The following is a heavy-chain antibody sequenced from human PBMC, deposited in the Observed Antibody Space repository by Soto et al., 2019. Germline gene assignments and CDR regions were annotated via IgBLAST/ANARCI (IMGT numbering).Heavy chain of an antibody. CDR1: GFTFSSYA. CDR2: ISGSGGST. Sequence: GGSLRLSCAASGFTFSSYAMSWVRQAPGKGLEWVSAISGSGGSTYYADSVKGRFTISRDNSKNTLYLQMNSLRAEDTAVYYCAKDRDDYVWGSYRFLFDYWGQGTLVTVSS. V-gene: IGHV3-23*01. CDR3: AKDRDDYVWGSYRFLFDY. J-gene: IGHJ4*02. D-gene: IGHD3-16*02.